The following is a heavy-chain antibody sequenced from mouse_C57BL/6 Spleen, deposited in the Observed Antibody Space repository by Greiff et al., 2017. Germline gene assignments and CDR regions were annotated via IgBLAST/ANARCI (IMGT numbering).Heavy chain of an antibody. J-gene: IGHJ4*01. D-gene: IGHD2-3*01. Sequence: EVQLQESGGGLVKPGGSLKLSCAASGFTFSDYGMHWVRQAPEKGLEWVAYISSGSSTIYYADTVKGRFTISRDNAKNTLFLQMTSLRSEDTAMYYCARYDGYYYNAMDYWGQGTSVTVSS. CDR1: GFTFSDYG. CDR2: ISSGSSTI. CDR3: ARYDGYYYNAMDY. V-gene: IGHV5-17*01.